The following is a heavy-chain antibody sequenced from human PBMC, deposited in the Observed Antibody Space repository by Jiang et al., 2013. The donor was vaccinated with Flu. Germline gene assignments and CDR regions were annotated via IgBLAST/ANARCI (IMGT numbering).Heavy chain of an antibody. CDR3: ARESQHYYYGSGSYFYYYYGMDV. J-gene: IGHJ6*02. CDR2: TYYRSKWYN. Sequence: SVSSNSAAWNWIRQSPSRGLEWLGRTYYRSKWYNDYAVSVKSRITINPDTSKNQFSLQLNSVTPEDTAVYHCARESQHYYYGSGSYFYYYYGMDVWGQGTTVTVSS. V-gene: IGHV6-1*01. D-gene: IGHD3-10*01. CDR1: SVSSNSAA.